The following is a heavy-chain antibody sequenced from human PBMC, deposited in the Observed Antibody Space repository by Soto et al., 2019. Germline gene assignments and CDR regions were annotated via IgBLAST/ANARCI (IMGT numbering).Heavy chain of an antibody. Sequence: GESLKISCKGSGYSFTSYWISWVRQMPGKGLEWMGRIDPSDSYTNYSPSFQGHVTISADKSISTAYLQWSSLKASDTAMYYCATQPIKFGGVIVNFDYWGQGTLVTVSS. V-gene: IGHV5-10-1*01. CDR3: ATQPIKFGGVIVNFDY. CDR1: GYSFTSYW. J-gene: IGHJ4*02. D-gene: IGHD3-16*02. CDR2: IDPSDSYT.